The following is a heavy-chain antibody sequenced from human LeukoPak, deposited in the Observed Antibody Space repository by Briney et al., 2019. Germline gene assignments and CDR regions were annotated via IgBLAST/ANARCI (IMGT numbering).Heavy chain of an antibody. J-gene: IGHJ4*02. CDR2: INHSGST. CDR1: GGSFSGYY. CDR3: ARAPYASGSYSF. V-gene: IGHV4-34*01. Sequence: SETLSLTCAVYGGSFSGYYWSWIRQPPGKGLEWIGEINHSGSTNYNPSLKSRVTISVDTSKHQISLKLRSVSAADTAVYYCARAPYASGSYSFWGQGTLVTVSS. D-gene: IGHD3-10*01.